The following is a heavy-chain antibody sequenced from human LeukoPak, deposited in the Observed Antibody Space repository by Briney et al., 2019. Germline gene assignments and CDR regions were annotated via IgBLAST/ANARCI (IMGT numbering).Heavy chain of an antibody. CDR3: ARGPEIQLWLPHYYYYGMDV. Sequence: SETLSLTCTVSGGSISSSGYYWGWTRRPPGKGLEWIGSIYSSGNPYYNPSLKSRLTISVDTSKNQFSLKLSSVTAADTVVYYCARGPEIQLWLPHYYYYGMDVWGQGTTVTVSS. CDR2: IYSSGNP. J-gene: IGHJ6*02. D-gene: IGHD5-18*01. V-gene: IGHV4-39*01. CDR1: GGSISSSGYY.